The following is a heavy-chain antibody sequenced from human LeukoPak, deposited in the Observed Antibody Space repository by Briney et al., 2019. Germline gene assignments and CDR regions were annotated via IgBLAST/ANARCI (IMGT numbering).Heavy chain of an antibody. J-gene: IGHJ4*02. D-gene: IGHD3-22*01. V-gene: IGHV3-23*01. CDR3: AKGRYYDSSGYYHDY. Sequence: GGSLRLSCAASGFTFSSYAMSWVRQAPGKGLEWVSAISGSGGSTYYADSVKGRFTISRDNSKNTLYLQMNSLRAEDTAVYYCAKGRYYDSSGYYHDYWGQGTLVTVSS. CDR2: ISGSGGST. CDR1: GFTFSSYA.